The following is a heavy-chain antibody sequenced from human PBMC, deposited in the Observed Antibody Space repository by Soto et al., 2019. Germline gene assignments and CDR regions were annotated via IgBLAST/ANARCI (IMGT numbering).Heavy chain of an antibody. Sequence: PSETLSLTCAVSGVSLTSGNWWTWVRQSPQRGLEYIGEIFHDGTANYYPSFERRVAMSADTSRNQFSQKLTSVTAADTAVYFCARLVYDTRLNYMYFDFWGPGTLVTVSS. V-gene: IGHV4-4*02. CDR2: IFHDGTA. J-gene: IGHJ4*01. D-gene: IGHD3-10*01. CDR3: ARLVYDTRLNYMYFDF. CDR1: GVSLTSGNW.